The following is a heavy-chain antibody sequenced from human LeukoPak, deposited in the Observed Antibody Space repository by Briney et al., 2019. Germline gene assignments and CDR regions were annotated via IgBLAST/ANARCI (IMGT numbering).Heavy chain of an antibody. CDR3: ARGGWLQPDAFDI. J-gene: IGHJ3*02. Sequence: EASVKVSCKASGYTFTSYDINWVRQATGQGLEWMGWMNPNSGNTGYAQKFQGRVTITRNTSISTAYMELSSLRSEDTAVYYCARGGWLQPDAFDIWGQGTMVTVSS. CDR1: GYTFTSYD. V-gene: IGHV1-8*03. D-gene: IGHD5-24*01. CDR2: MNPNSGNT.